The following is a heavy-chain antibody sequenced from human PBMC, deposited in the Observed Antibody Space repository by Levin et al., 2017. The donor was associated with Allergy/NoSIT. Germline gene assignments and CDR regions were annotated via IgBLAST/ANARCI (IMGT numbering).Heavy chain of an antibody. CDR3: CGSRGSLGVDL. V-gene: IGHV3-15*07. J-gene: IGHJ6*02. CDR2: IMRESDGGTV. Sequence: GGSLRLSCAASGFSFSNAYMHWVRQAPGKGLEWVGHIMRESDGGTVEYAAPVNGRFTISRDDPKNTLYLQMSSLKTDDTAVYYCCGSRGSLGVDLWGQATTVTVSS. D-gene: IGHD3-10*01. CDR1: GFSFSNAY.